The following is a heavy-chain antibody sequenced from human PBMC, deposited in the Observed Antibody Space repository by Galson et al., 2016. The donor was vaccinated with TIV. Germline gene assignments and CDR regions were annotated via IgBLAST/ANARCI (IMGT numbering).Heavy chain of an antibody. CDR3: ARVKGDGEYSYGAFEF. J-gene: IGHJ4*02. Sequence: SLRLSCAGFGFPFIHYSVNWVRQAPGKGLVWVASVSSSGRFLYYADSVKGRFTISKDNAKNSLNLQMNSLRVEDTAVYYCARVKGDGEYSYGAFEFWGQGAQVTVSS. CDR1: GFPFIHYS. D-gene: IGHD5-18*01. CDR2: VSSSGRFL. V-gene: IGHV3-21*01.